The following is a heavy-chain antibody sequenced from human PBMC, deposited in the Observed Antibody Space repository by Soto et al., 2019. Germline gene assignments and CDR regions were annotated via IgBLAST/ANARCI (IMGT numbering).Heavy chain of an antibody. Sequence: SETLSLTCTVAGGSISSSSYYWGWIRQPPGKGLEWIGSIYYSGSTYYNPSLKSRVTISVDTSKNQFSLKLSSVTAADTAVYYCARQTGGYSGYDFYYWGQGTLVTV. CDR2: IYYSGST. D-gene: IGHD5-12*01. CDR1: GGSISSSSYY. V-gene: IGHV4-39*01. CDR3: ARQTGGYSGYDFYY. J-gene: IGHJ4*02.